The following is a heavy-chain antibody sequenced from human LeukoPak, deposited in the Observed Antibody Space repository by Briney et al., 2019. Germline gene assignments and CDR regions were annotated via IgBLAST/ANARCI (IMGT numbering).Heavy chain of an antibody. CDR1: GVSISTYY. CDR3: ARSRDGYNIDS. Sequence: SVTLSLTCTVSGVSISTYYWCWIPQSPGKGLEWVGHIYYSGSTNYNPSLKSRVTISVDTSKNQFSLKLTSVTAADTAVYYCARSRDGYNIDSWGQGTLVTVSS. V-gene: IGHV4-59*01. J-gene: IGHJ4*02. D-gene: IGHD5-24*01. CDR2: IYYSGST.